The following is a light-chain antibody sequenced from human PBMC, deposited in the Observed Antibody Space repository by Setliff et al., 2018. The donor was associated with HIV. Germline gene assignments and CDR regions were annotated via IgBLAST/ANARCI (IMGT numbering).Light chain of an antibody. V-gene: IGLV2-11*01. CDR2: DVS. CDR1: SSDVGGYNY. Sequence: QSVLAQPHSVSGSPGQSVTIPCTGTSSDVGGYNYVSWYQQHPDKAPKLMIYDVSKRPSGVPDRFSGSKSGNTASLTISGLQAEDEADYHCCSYAGDSYVFGTGTKVTVL. J-gene: IGLJ1*01. CDR3: CSYAGDSYV.